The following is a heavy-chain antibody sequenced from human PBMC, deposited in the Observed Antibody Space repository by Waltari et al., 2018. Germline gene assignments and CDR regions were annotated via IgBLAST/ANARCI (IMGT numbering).Heavy chain of an antibody. CDR1: GGSISSYY. CDR2: IYYSGGT. V-gene: IGHV4-59*01. Sequence: QVQLLESGPGLVKPSETLSLTCTVPGGSISSYYWSWIRQPRGKGLEWIGYIYYSGGTNYNPSLKSRVTISVDTSKNQFSLKLSSVTAADTAVYYCARSYSSTSPLNYYYMDVWGKGTTVTVSS. D-gene: IGHD2-2*01. CDR3: ARSYSSTSPLNYYYMDV. J-gene: IGHJ6*03.